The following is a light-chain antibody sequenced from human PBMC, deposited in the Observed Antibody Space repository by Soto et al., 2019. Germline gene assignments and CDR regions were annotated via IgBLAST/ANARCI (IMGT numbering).Light chain of an antibody. CDR2: QAS. V-gene: IGKV1-5*03. CDR3: QQYKSYFRT. Sequence: IQMNQSPSTLSATVGDRVTITCRASQSISSWLAWYQQKPGKAPKLLIYQASSLQSGVPSRFSGSGSETEFTLTISSLLPDDFATYFCQQYKSYFRTFGQGTKVDI. J-gene: IGKJ1*01. CDR1: QSISSW.